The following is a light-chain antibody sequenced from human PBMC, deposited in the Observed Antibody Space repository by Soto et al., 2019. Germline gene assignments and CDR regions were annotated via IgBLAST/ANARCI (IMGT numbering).Light chain of an antibody. V-gene: IGLV2-14*01. CDR2: EVS. CDR3: GSDTGNISV. CDR1: SGDVGGYKF. J-gene: IGLJ1*01. Sequence: QSALTQPASVSGSPGQSITIYCTGTSGDVGGYKFVSWYQQHPAKAHKLMIYEVSNRPSGVSGRFSGSKSGNTASLTISGLQAEDEADYFCGSDTGNISVFGNGTKLTVL.